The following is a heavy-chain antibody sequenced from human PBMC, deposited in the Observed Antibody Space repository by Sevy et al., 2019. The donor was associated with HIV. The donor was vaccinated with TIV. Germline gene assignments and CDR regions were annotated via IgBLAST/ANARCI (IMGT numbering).Heavy chain of an antibody. CDR1: GFAFYDYS. CDR2: LAFGCGKI. CDR3: EREGCTRPDDY. D-gene: IGHD2-8*01. V-gene: IGHV3-23*01. J-gene: IGHJ4*02. Sequence: GGSLRLSCAASGFAFYDYSMSWIRQAPGKGLEWVATLAFGCGKINYADSVKGRFTISRDNSKNSFYLQMDNLRVEDTALYYCEREGCTRPDDYWGQGTRVTVSS.